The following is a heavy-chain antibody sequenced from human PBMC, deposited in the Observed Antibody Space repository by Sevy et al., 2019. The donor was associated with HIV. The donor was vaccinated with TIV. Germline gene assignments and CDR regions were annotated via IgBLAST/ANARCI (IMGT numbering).Heavy chain of an antibody. CDR3: AKPTTSDSSRNGLDI. Sequence: GGSLRLSCGASGFTFTNYGMSWVRQAPGKGLEWVSATSGSGGNTYYADSVKGRFTISRDNSKNTLYLEMNSLTAEDTALYYCAKPTTSDSSRNGLDIWGQGTMVTVSS. CDR1: GFTFTNYG. J-gene: IGHJ3*02. D-gene: IGHD6-13*01. CDR2: TSGSGGNT. V-gene: IGHV3-23*01.